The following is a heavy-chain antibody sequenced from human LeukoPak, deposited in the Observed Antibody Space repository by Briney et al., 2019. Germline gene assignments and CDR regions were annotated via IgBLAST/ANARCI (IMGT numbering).Heavy chain of an antibody. CDR3: ARYGGSGWVIDN. D-gene: IGHD6-19*01. Sequence: PSETLSLTCTVSGGSISSYYWTWIRQPPGKGLEWIGYIYYTGATSYNPSLRSRVTISVDTSKKQFSLKLTSVTAADTAVYYCARYGGSGWVIDNWGQGTLVTVSS. CDR1: GGSISSYY. V-gene: IGHV4-59*08. CDR2: IYYTGAT. J-gene: IGHJ4*02.